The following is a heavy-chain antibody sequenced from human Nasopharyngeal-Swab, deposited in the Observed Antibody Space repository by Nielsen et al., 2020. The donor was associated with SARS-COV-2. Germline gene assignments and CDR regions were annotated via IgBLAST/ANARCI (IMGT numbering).Heavy chain of an antibody. V-gene: IGHV3-7*03. Sequence: GGSLRLSCVVSGFTLNNYWMSWVRQAPGKGLEWVANIKPDGSEKYYVDSVKGRFTISRDNAKNSLYLQMSSLRAEDTAVYYCARAASYDSSSYAYWGQGTLVTVSS. CDR3: ARAASYDSSSYAY. J-gene: IGHJ4*02. D-gene: IGHD3-22*01. CDR2: IKPDGSEK. CDR1: GFTLNNYW.